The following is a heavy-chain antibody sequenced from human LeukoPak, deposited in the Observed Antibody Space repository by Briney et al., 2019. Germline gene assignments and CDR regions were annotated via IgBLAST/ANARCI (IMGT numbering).Heavy chain of an antibody. CDR3: ARGKSWVDC. D-gene: IGHD3-10*01. CDR2: IKQDGSEK. J-gene: IGHJ4*02. CDR1: GFTFSSYW. V-gene: IGHV3-7*01. Sequence: GGSLRLSCAASGFTFSSYWMSWVRQAPGKGLEWVANIKQDGSEKNYVDSVKGRFTISRDNAKNSLVLQMDSLRDEDTAVYYCARGKSWVDCWGQGPLVTVSS.